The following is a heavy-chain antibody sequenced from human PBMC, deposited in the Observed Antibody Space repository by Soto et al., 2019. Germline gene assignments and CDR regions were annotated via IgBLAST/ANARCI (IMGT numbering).Heavy chain of an antibody. V-gene: IGHV1-69*06. J-gene: IGHJ6*02. D-gene: IGHD3-10*01. CDR1: GGTFSSYA. Sequence: QVQLVQSGAEVKKPGSSVKVSCKASGGTFSSYAISWVRQAPGHGLEWMGGIIPIFGTANYAQKFQGRVTITADKSTSTAYMELSSLRSEDTTVYYCARSQEERVGGYYYGMGVWGQGTTVTVSS. CDR2: IIPIFGTA. CDR3: ARSQEERVGGYYYGMGV.